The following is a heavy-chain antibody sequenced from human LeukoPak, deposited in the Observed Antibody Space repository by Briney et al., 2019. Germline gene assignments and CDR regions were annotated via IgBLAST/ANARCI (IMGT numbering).Heavy chain of an antibody. V-gene: IGHV4-38-2*01. J-gene: IGHJ4*02. D-gene: IGHD3-3*01. CDR3: ARRPSYYFWRGYLSYYFDY. Sequence: AAETLTLTWAVSGYSISSGYDWGGSRPPPGRGREGIGIICDSGSTYYNPSLKRRVTISFDTSKHQFSLKLSSVTAADTAVYYCARRPSYYFWRGYLSYYFDYWGQGTLVTVSS. CDR2: ICDSGST. CDR1: GYSISSGYD.